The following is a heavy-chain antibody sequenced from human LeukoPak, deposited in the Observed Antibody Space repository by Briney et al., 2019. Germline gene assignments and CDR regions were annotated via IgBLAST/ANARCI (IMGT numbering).Heavy chain of an antibody. D-gene: IGHD3-16*01. Sequence: PGGSLRLSCAVSGFTFSSYWMAWVRQAPGKGLEWVANMKQDGSAKHYADSVKGRFTISRDNAKNSLYLQMNSLRAEDTAMYYCARDQGGALDFWGLGSLVTVSS. CDR2: MKQDGSAK. J-gene: IGHJ4*02. CDR1: GFTFSSYW. V-gene: IGHV3-7*01. CDR3: ARDQGGALDF.